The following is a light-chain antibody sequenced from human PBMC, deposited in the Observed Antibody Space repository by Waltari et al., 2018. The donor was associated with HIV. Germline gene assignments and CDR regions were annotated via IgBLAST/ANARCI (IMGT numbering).Light chain of an antibody. J-gene: IGKJ2*01. CDR3: QQYYGKSPMYT. CDR1: QNVNRE. V-gene: IGKV3-15*01. Sequence: EIVMTQSPGILSVSPGESATLSCRASQNVNRELAWYQKRPGQSPRLLIFSTSTRAIGVPARFSGSGFGTEFTLTISSLQSEDFGVYYCQQYYGKSPMYTFGQGTKVEIK. CDR2: STS.